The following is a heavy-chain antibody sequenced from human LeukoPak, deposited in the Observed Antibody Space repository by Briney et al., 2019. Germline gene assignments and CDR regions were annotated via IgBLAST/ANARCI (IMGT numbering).Heavy chain of an antibody. Sequence: GASVKVSCKASGNTFTTYDFNRVRQAPGQGFEWMGWMNPKTGRTGFAQKFRGRFTMTRNISINTAYLEVTNLRFEDTALYYCVTGVPWDWGQGSLITVSS. J-gene: IGHJ4*02. CDR3: VTGVPWD. CDR2: MNPKTGRT. CDR1: GNTFTTYD. V-gene: IGHV1-8*01. D-gene: IGHD1-26*01.